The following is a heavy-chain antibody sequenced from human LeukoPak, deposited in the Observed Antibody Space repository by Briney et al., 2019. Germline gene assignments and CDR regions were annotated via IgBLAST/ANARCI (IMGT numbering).Heavy chain of an antibody. J-gene: IGHJ6*03. CDR2: IYPGDSDT. Sequence: ESLQISCKGSGYSFTSYWIGWVRQLPGKGLEWMGIIYPGDSDTRYSPSFQGQVTISADKSISTAYLQWSSLKASDTAMYYCARSRVGGIAAAGTDYYYMDVWGKGTTVTVSS. V-gene: IGHV5-51*01. CDR1: GYSFTSYW. D-gene: IGHD6-13*01. CDR3: ARSRVGGIAAAGTDYYYMDV.